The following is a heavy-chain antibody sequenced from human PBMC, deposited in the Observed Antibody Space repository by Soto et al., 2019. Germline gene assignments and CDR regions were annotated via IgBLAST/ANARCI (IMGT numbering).Heavy chain of an antibody. CDR3: AGSIAAALAPFDY. CDR2: IYPGDSDT. J-gene: IGHJ4*02. Sequence: GESLKISCKGSGYSFTSYWIGWVRQMPGKGLEWMGIIYPGDSDTRYSPPFQGQVTISADKSISTAYLQRSSLKASDTAMYYCAGSIAAALAPFDYWGQGTLVTVSS. CDR1: GYSFTSYW. D-gene: IGHD6-13*01. V-gene: IGHV5-51*01.